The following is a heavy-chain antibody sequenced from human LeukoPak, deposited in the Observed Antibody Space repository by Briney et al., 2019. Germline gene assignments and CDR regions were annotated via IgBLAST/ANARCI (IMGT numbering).Heavy chain of an antibody. CDR2: IIPILGIA. CDR3: ARSGSRWELLNWFDP. Sequence: GASVKVSCKASGGTFSSYAISWVRQAPGQGLEWMGRIIPILGIANYAQKFQGRVTITADKSTNTAYMELSSLRSEDTAVYYCARSGSRWELLNWFDPWGQGTLVTVSS. V-gene: IGHV1-69*04. CDR1: GGTFSSYA. D-gene: IGHD1-26*01. J-gene: IGHJ5*02.